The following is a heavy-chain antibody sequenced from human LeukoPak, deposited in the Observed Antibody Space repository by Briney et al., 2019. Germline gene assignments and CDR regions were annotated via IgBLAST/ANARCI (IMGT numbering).Heavy chain of an antibody. Sequence: SGPTLSKPTQTLTLTCTISWFSLSTSGGGVGWVRQPPGKALERLAPMYSGDDKCYTPSLKSRLTIIKDTSKNQSVLTMTIMDPMDTATYYGAHRRDIVVVPAAIDAFDIWGQGTMVTVSS. J-gene: IGHJ3*02. CDR2: MYSGDDK. CDR1: WFSLSTSGGG. D-gene: IGHD2-2*01. V-gene: IGHV2-5*02. CDR3: AHRRDIVVVPAAIDAFDI.